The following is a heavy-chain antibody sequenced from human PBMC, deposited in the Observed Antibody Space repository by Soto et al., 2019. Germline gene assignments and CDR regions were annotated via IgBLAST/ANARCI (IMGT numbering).Heavy chain of an antibody. CDR1: GGSISSGGYS. V-gene: IGHV4-30-2*01. D-gene: IGHD6-19*01. CDR3: ARHSGIAVDGLDY. J-gene: IGHJ4*02. Sequence: SETLSLTCAVSGGSISSGGYSWSWIRQPPGKGLEWIGYIYHSGSTYYNQSLKSRVTISVDRSKNQFSLKLSSVTAADTAVYYCARHSGIAVDGLDYWGQGNLVTVSS. CDR2: IYHSGST.